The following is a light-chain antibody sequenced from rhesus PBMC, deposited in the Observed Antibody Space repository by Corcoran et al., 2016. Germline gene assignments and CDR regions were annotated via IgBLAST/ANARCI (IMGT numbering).Light chain of an antibody. CDR2: YAI. CDR3: QQYYDLPWT. V-gene: IGKV1-32*01. CDR1: QDIGGY. J-gene: IGKJ1*01. Sequence: DIQMTQSPSSLSASVGDRVTITCRASQDIGGYVSWYHQKPGKAPNLLIYYAIRLERGVPSRFSGSGSGPAFTLTISSRQPEDFATYYCQQYYDLPWTFGQWTKVEIK.